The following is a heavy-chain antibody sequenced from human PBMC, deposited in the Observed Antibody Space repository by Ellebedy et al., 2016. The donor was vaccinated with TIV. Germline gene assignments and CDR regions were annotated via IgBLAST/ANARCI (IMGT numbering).Heavy chain of an antibody. CDR1: NGSITDYF. D-gene: IGHD3-10*01. CDR2: IYHSGST. CDR3: ARGSRSLWFGELLPHFDS. Sequence: PGGSLRLSCTVSNGSITDYFWSWIRQPPGKGLEWIGHIYHSGSTTFNPSLKSRLTISVDTSKNQFSLKLSSVTAADTAVYFCARGSRSLWFGELLPHFDSWGQGAQVTVSS. J-gene: IGHJ4*02. V-gene: IGHV4-59*01.